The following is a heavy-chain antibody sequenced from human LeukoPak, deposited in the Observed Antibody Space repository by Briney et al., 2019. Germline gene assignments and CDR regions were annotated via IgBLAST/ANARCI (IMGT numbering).Heavy chain of an antibody. CDR3: ARVFPPNWFDP. V-gene: IGHV3-66*01. CDR1: VFTVTSNY. Sequence: GGSLRLSRAASVFTVTSNYMSWVRQAPGKGLGWVSIIYSGGGAYYADSVKGRFTISRDNSRNTLFLQMNSLRAEDTAMYYCARVFPPNWFDPWGQGTLVTVSS. D-gene: IGHD3-10*02. CDR2: IYSGGGA. J-gene: IGHJ5*02.